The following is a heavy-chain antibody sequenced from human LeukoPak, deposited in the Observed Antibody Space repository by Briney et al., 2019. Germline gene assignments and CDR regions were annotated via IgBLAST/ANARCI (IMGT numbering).Heavy chain of an antibody. J-gene: IGHJ5*02. D-gene: IGHD3-10*01. CDR3: ARGFGAGNYYYGWFDP. V-gene: IGHV4-59*01. CDR2: IDYSGST. Sequence: SETLSLTCTVSGGSISSFYWSWIRQPPGKGLEWIGNIDYSGSTIYNPALKSRVTVSVDTSKNQFSLNLTSVTAADTAVYYCARGFGAGNYYYGWFDPWGQGALVTVSS. CDR1: GGSISSFY.